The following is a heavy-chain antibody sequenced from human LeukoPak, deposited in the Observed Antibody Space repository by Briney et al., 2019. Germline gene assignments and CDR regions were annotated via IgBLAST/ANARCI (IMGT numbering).Heavy chain of an antibody. J-gene: IGHJ4*02. V-gene: IGHV3-30*18. CDR3: AQNRTAGYDGLVDY. CDR1: GFTFSNYG. D-gene: IGHD5-12*01. Sequence: GRSLRLSCAASGFTFSNYGMHWVRQAPGKGLEWVAVISYDGSNKYYTDSVKGRFTISRDNSKNTLYLQMNSLRAEDTAVYYCAQNRTAGYDGLVDYWCQGTLVTVSS. CDR2: ISYDGSNK.